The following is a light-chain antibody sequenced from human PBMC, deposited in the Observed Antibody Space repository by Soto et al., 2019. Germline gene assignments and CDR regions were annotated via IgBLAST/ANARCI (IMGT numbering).Light chain of an antibody. CDR2: GAS. J-gene: IGKJ1*01. V-gene: IGKV3-15*01. CDR3: QQYNDWPPWT. CDR1: ESIDSN. Sequence: EIVLTQSRACLSVSPGERASVVYRASESIDSNLAWYQQKHGQPPRLVIYGASARATGIPARFSGSGSGTEFLLTISSLQSEDFAVYYCQQYNDWPPWTFGQGTKVEIK.